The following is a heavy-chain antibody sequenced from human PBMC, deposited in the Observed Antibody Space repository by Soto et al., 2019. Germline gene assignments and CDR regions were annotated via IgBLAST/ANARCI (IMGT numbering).Heavy chain of an antibody. Sequence: QLVQSGAEVKKPGASVKVSCKTSGPTFIAYYIHWVRQAPGQGIEGMGWIDPKSGGTTYEQKFLGRITMTRDTYNNSAYMELNTPTSRDTALYYSARGSAGVPEWGQGTLVTVS. CDR2: IDPKSGGT. CDR1: GPTFIAYY. J-gene: IGHJ4*02. CDR3: ARGSAGVPE. D-gene: IGHD6-6*01. V-gene: IGHV1-2*02.